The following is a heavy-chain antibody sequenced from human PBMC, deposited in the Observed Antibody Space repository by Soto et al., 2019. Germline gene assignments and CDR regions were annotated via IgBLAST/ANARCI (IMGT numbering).Heavy chain of an antibody. CDR1: GGSISSSSYY. Sequence: QVQLQESGPGLVKPSETLSLTCTVSGGSISSSSYYWGWFRQPPGKGLEWIGSIYYTGNTYYNTSLKRPVTISLDTSKNQFSLKLNSVTAADTAVYYCARIALIRGSLDWLDPWGQGTLVTVSS. V-gene: IGHV4-39*01. D-gene: IGHD3-10*01. CDR3: ARIALIRGSLDWLDP. CDR2: IYYTGNT. J-gene: IGHJ5*02.